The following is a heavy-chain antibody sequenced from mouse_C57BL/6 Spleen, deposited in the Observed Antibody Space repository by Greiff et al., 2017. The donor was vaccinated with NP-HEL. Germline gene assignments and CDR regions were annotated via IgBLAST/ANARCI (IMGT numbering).Heavy chain of an antibody. J-gene: IGHJ4*01. CDR1: GFTFSDYY. CDR3: ARQRQLSYAMDY. Sequence: EVQLVESGGGLVQPGGSLKLSCAASGFTFSDYYMYWVRQTPEKRLEWVAYISNGGGSTYSPDTVKGRFTISRDNAKNTLYLQMSRLKSEDTAMYYCARQRQLSYAMDYWGQGTSVTVSS. V-gene: IGHV5-12*01. CDR2: ISNGGGST. D-gene: IGHD3-2*02.